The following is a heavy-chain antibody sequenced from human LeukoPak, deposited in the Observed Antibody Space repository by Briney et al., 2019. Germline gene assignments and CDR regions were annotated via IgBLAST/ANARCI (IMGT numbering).Heavy chain of an antibody. CDR3: ARAYTGPSGPF. V-gene: IGHV1-2*02. D-gene: IGHD3-16*01. CDR1: GYTFTDYS. CDR2: INPHSGGT. J-gene: IGHJ4*02. Sequence: ASVRVSCKASGYTFTDYSLHWVPQAPGQGLEWMGWINPHSGGTNYAQKFQGRFTMTRDTSITTAYMELNRLRSDDTAVYYCARAYTGPSGPFWGEGSQVTVSS.